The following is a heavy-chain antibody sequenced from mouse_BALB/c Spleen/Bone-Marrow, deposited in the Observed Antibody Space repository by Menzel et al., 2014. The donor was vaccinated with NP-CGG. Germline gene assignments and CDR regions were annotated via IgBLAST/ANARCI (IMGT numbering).Heavy chain of an antibody. D-gene: IGHD4-1*01. CDR3: ARWEYYAMDY. Sequence: VQLQQPGAELVKPGASVKLSCTVSGFNIRDTYMHWVKQRPEQGLEWNGRIDPANGNTKYDPKFQGKATITADTSSDTAYLQLSSLTSEDTAVYYCARWEYYAMDYWGQGTSVTVSS. J-gene: IGHJ4*01. CDR2: IDPANGNT. V-gene: IGHV14-3*02. CDR1: GFNIRDTY.